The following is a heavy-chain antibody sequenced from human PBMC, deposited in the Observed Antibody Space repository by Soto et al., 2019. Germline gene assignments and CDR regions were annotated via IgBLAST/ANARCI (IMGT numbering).Heavy chain of an antibody. CDR1: GGSFSGYY. V-gene: IGHV4-34*01. CDR3: ARGAAKSYFDY. Sequence: PSETLSLTCAVYGGSFSGYYWSWIRQPPGKGLEWIGEINHSGSTNYNPSLKSRVTISVDTSKNQFSLKLSSVTAADTAVYYCARGAAKSYFDYWGQGTLVTVSS. CDR2: INHSGST. J-gene: IGHJ4*02.